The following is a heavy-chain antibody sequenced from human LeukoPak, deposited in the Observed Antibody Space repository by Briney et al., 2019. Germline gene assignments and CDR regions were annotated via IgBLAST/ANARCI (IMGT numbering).Heavy chain of an antibody. D-gene: IGHD1-26*01. J-gene: IGHJ3*02. CDR2: IYTSGST. Sequence: SETLSLTCTVSGGSISSGSYYWSWIRQPAGKGLEWIGRIYTSGSTNYNPSLKSRVTISVDTSKKQFSLKLSSVTAADTAFYYCTRYIVSYPHDAFDIWGQGTMVTVSS. CDR1: GGSISSGSYY. V-gene: IGHV4-61*02. CDR3: TRYIVSYPHDAFDI.